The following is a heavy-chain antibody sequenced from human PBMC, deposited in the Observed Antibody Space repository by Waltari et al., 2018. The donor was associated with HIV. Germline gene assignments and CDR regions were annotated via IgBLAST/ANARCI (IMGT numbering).Heavy chain of an antibody. J-gene: IGHJ4*02. Sequence: QVQLVQSGSELKKPGASVMVSCKASGYTFTNHGINWVRQAPGQGLEWMGWINTKTVNPTYAQGFTGRLVFSLDTSITTAYLQIKSLQAEDTAIYYCVRSGVRELLDWGQGTLVTVSS. CDR2: INTKTVNP. V-gene: IGHV7-4-1*02. CDR1: GYTFTNHG. D-gene: IGHD3-10*01. CDR3: VRSGVRELLD.